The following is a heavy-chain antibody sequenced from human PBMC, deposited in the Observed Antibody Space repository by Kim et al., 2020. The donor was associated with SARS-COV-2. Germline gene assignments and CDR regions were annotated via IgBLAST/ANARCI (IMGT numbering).Heavy chain of an antibody. CDR2: ISGYNGNA. Sequence: ASVKVSCKTSGYTFTNYGFNWVRQAPGQGLEWMGWISGYNGNAKYAQKFQGRVTTTTDTSTSTAYMELRSLRSDDTAVYYCARLYCTTTICYHGGDYWGQGTLVTVSS. V-gene: IGHV1-18*01. D-gene: IGHD2-8*01. CDR1: GYTFTNYG. J-gene: IGHJ4*02. CDR3: ARLYCTTTICYHGGDY.